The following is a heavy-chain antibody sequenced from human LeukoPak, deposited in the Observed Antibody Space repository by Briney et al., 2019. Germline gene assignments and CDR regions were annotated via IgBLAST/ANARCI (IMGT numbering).Heavy chain of an antibody. CDR2: VHHTGRT. D-gene: IGHD3-10*01. CDR1: GGSISDSFEHY. V-gene: IGHV4-4*02. Sequence: SETLSLTCVVSGGSISDSFEHYWSWVRQPPGKGVGWISEVHHTGRTIYSPSFARRVTISADTSKNQVSLKLTPVTAADTAVYFCARGSDYTWGGWGQGTLVTVSS. CDR3: ARGSDYTWGG. J-gene: IGHJ4*01.